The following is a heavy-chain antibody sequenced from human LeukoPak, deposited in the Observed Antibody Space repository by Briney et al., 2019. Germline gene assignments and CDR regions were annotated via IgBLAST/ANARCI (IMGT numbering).Heavy chain of an antibody. D-gene: IGHD1-14*01. V-gene: IGHV4-4*07. CDR2: IHTSGTT. CDR3: ARDPAGHGRYFDY. Sequence: SETLSLTCTVSGGSTNGYFCTWLRQSAGAGLECIGRIHTSGTTYYNPSLKSRVSMSVDTSNNKFSLRLNSVTAADTAVYYCARDPAGHGRYFDYWGQGALVTVSS. CDR1: GGSTNGYF. J-gene: IGHJ4*02.